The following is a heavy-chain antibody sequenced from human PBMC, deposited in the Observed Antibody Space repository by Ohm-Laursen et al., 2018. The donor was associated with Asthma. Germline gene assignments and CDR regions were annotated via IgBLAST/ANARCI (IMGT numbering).Heavy chain of an antibody. CDR1: GGSFSGYY. CDR3: ARVVVPAVPYYYYYGMDV. D-gene: IGHD2-2*01. V-gene: IGHV4-34*01. CDR2: INHSGST. J-gene: IGHJ6*02. Sequence: TLSLTCAVYGGSFSGYYWSWIRQPPGKGLEWIGEINHSGSTNYNPSLKSRVTISVDTSKNQFSLKLSSVTAADTAVYYCARVVVPAVPYYYYYGMDVWGQGTTVTVSS.